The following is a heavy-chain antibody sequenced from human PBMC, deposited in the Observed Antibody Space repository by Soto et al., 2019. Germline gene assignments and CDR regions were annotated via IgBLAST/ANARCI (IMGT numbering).Heavy chain of an antibody. V-gene: IGHV4-4*02. Sequence: QVQLQESGPGLVKPSGTLSLTCAVSGGSISSSNWWSWVRQPPGKGLEWIGEIYHSGRTNYNPSLQSRVNIAVDKSKNQCCLKMRSVTAADSAVYDYARVAVRGYSIDAFDIWGQGTLVTVSS. CDR1: GGSISSSNW. CDR3: ARVAVRGYSIDAFDI. J-gene: IGHJ3*02. CDR2: IYHSGRT. D-gene: IGHD5-18*01.